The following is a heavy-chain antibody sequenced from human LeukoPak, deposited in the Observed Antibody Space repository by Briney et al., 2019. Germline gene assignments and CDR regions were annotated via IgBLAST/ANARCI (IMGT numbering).Heavy chain of an antibody. D-gene: IGHD6-13*01. J-gene: IGHJ5*02. CDR1: GLPLCSYS. CDR2: ISSSSSNI. CDR3: ARGELGSSLNWFDP. V-gene: IGHV3-21*01. Sequence: GGPLRLSCAVSGLPLCSYSMKWVPRAPGKGLVWVSSISSSSSNIYYAHSVRGRFTLPRDNAKNSLYLQMNSLRAEDTAVYYCARGELGSSLNWFDPWGQGTLVTVSS.